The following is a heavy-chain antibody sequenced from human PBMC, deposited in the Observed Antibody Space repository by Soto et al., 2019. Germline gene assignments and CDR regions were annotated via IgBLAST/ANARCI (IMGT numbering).Heavy chain of an antibody. V-gene: IGHV1-46*01. CDR2: MNPNGGST. J-gene: IGHJ6*02. CDR1: GYTFTSYD. CDR3: ASGLGYYGMDV. D-gene: IGHD3-16*01. Sequence: ASVKVSCKASGYTFTSYDINWVRQATGQGFEWMGMMNPNGGSTSYAQKFQGRVTMTRDTSTSTVYMELSSLRSEDTAVYYCASGLGYYGMDVWGQGTTVTVSS.